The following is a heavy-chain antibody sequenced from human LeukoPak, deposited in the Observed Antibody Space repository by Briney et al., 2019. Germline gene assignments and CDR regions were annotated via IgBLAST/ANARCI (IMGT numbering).Heavy chain of an antibody. J-gene: IGHJ4*02. CDR2: INWNGGST. CDR1: GFTFDDYG. Sequence: GGSLRLSCAASGFTFDDYGMSWVRQAPGKGLEWVSNINWNGGSTGYADSVKGRFTISRDDAKNSLYLQMNSLRVEDTALYYCARDRAVMLDYWGQGTLVTVSS. CDR3: ARDRAVMLDY. D-gene: IGHD2-8*01. V-gene: IGHV3-20*04.